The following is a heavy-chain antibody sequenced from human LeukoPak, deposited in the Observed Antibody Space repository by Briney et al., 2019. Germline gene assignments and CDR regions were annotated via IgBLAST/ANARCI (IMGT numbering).Heavy chain of an antibody. J-gene: IGHJ4*02. CDR1: GFTFSSYS. CDR2: ISSSSSTI. D-gene: IGHD2/OR15-2a*01. Sequence: GGSLRLSCAASGFTFSSYSMNWVRQAPGKGLEWVSYISSSSSTIYYADSVKGRFTISRDNAKNSLYLQKNSLRAEDTAVYYCARDRQAFDYWGQGTLVTVSS. CDR3: ARDRQAFDY. V-gene: IGHV3-48*04.